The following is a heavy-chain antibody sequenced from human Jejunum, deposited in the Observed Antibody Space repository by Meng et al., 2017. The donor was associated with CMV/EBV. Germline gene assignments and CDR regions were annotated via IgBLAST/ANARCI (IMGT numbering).Heavy chain of an antibody. J-gene: IGHJ4*02. CDR2: IYYSGAS. D-gene: IGHD6-19*01. CDR1: GGSISSGDYY. CDR3: ARDRGYSSGWGVFDY. Sequence: VQLQAPGPGLVNPSQTLSLTCSVSGGSISSGDYYWSWIRQSPEKGLEWIGFIYYSGASYSTPSLRSRVTMSMDTSTNQFSLRLNSVTAADTGVYFCARDRGYSSGWGVFDYWGRGTLVTVSS. V-gene: IGHV4-30-4*01.